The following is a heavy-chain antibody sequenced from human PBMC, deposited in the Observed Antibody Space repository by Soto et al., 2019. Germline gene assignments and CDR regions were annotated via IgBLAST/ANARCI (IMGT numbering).Heavy chain of an antibody. CDR2: IKQDGSEK. D-gene: IGHD2-2*01. CDR3: ARGSSTSCYDY. J-gene: IGHJ4*02. Sequence: GGSLRLSCAASGFTFSSYWMSWVRQAPGKGLEWVANIKQDGSEKYYVDSVKGRFTISRDNAKNSLYLQMNSLRAEDTDVYYCARGSSTSCYDYWGQGTLVTVSS. CDR1: GFTFSSYW. V-gene: IGHV3-7*03.